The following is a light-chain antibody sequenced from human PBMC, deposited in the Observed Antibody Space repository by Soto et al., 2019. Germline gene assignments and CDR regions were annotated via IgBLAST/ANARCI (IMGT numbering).Light chain of an antibody. J-gene: IGKJ5*01. CDR2: GAF. Sequence: ESVLTQYRGNLSLFPGESTTLCCRASQVVNNNYLAWYQQKPGQAPRLLIYGAFRRATGIPDRFSGSGSGTDFTLSISRLEPEDLAVFYCQQYGSSHTFGQGTRLEI. CDR3: QQYGSSHT. V-gene: IGKV3-20*01. CDR1: QVVNNNY.